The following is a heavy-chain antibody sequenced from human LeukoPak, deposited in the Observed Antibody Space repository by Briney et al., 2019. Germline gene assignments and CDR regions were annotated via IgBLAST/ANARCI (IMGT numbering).Heavy chain of an antibody. CDR2: IRSKANSYAT. CDR1: GFTFSGSA. V-gene: IGHV3-73*01. CDR3: TTDPRPYYDILTGYLRFDY. D-gene: IGHD3-9*01. J-gene: IGHJ4*02. Sequence: SGGSLRLSCAASGFTFSGSAMHWVRQASGKGLEWVGRIRSKANSYATEYAASVKGRFTISRDDSKNTAYLQMNSLKTEDTAVYYCTTDPRPYYDILTGYLRFDYWGQGTLVTVSS.